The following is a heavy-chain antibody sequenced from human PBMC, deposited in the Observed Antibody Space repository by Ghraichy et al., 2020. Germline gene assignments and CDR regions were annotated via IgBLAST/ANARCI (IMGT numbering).Heavy chain of an antibody. D-gene: IGHD6-19*01. J-gene: IGHJ3*02. CDR1: GFTFSSYA. CDR2: ISVSGGST. CDR3: AKLSQGGWYGSAFDI. Sequence: GGSLRLSCAASGFTFSSYAMGWVRQAPGKGLEWVSAISVSGGSTYYADSVKGRFTISRDNSKNTLYLQMNSLRAEDTAVYYCAKLSQGGWYGSAFDIWGQGTMVTVSS. V-gene: IGHV3-23*01.